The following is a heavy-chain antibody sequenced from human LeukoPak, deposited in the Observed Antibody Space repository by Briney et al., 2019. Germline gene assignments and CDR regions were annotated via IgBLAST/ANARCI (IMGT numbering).Heavy chain of an antibody. CDR1: GFTFSSYA. CDR2: ISGSGGST. D-gene: IGHD3-22*01. V-gene: IGHV3-23*01. CDR3: AKDAYYYDSSGYYPLDY. J-gene: IGHJ4*02. Sequence: SGGSLRLSCAASGFTFSSYAMSWVRQAPGKGLEWVSAISGSGGSTYYADSVKGRFTISRDNSKNTLYLQMNSLRAEDTAVYYCAKDAYYYDSSGYYPLDYSGQGTLVTVSS.